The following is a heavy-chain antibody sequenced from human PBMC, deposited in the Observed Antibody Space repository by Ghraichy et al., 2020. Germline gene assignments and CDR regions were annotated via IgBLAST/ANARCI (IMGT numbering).Heavy chain of an antibody. CDR3: AGATNGH. CDR1: GFTFSSYG. J-gene: IGHJ4*02. V-gene: IGHV3-30*03. Sequence: LSLTCAASGFTFSSYGMHWVRQAPGRGLEWVAVISYDGSNKYYADSVKCRFTISRDNSKNTLYLQMNSLRAEDTAVYYCAGATNGHWGQGTLVTVSS. D-gene: IGHD1-1*01. CDR2: ISYDGSNK.